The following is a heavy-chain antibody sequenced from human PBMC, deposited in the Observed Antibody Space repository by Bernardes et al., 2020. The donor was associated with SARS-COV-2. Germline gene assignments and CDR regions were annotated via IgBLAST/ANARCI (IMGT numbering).Heavy chain of an antibody. D-gene: IGHD2-21*02. J-gene: IGHJ4*02. CDR2: INPNTGGT. V-gene: IGHV1-2*02. CDR3: ARTRTTISTTGIPVDY. CDR1: GYTFTAYF. Sequence: SVQVSSNSSGYTFTAYFIHWVRQSPGQRLEWMGWINPNTGGTNYVPKFQGRVTMTRDTSITTAYMELSWLGSDDTAIYYCARTRTTISTTGIPVDYWGQGTLVTVSS.